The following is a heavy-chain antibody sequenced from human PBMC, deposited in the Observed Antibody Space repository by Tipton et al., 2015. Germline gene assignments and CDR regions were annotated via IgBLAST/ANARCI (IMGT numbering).Heavy chain of an antibody. D-gene: IGHD3-22*01. V-gene: IGHV6-1*01. CDR3: ARDRLNYYDSSGPVPYYAMDV. Sequence: GLVKPSQNLSLTCAISGDSVSTKRASWNWIRQSPSRGLEWLGRTYYRSQWFYDYAVAVGSRINISADISKNQFSLQLTSVAPEDTAVYYCARDRLNYYDSSGPVPYYAMDVWGQGTTVTVSS. CDR1: GDSVSTKRAS. J-gene: IGHJ6*02. CDR2: TYYRSQWFY.